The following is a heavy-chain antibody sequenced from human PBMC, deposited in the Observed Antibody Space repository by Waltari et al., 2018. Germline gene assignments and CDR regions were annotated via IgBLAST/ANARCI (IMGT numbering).Heavy chain of an antibody. J-gene: IGHJ3*02. CDR3: AKMAAKVGAHDAFDI. V-gene: IGHV4-4*07. D-gene: IGHD1-26*01. CDR1: GGSVDNFY. Sequence: QVQLQESGPGLVKPSETLSLTCTVSGGSVDNFYWSWIRQPAGKGLEWIGRIYANGNTNYNPSLKTRVTMSEDMSKNEASLTLTSVTAADTAVYYCAKMAAKVGAHDAFDIWGQGTMVIVSS. CDR2: IYANGNT.